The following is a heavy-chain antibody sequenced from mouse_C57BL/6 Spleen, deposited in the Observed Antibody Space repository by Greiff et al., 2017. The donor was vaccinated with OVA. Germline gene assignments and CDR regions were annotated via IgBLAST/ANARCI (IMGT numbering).Heavy chain of an antibody. D-gene: IGHD1-1*01. J-gene: IGHJ3*01. Sequence: DVHLVESGGGLVQPGGSMKLSCVASGFTFSNYWMNWVRQSPEKGLEWVAQIRLKSDNYATHYAESVKGRFTISRDDSKSSVYLQMNNLRAEDTGIYYCTDYYGRGAWFAYWGQGTLVTVSA. CDR2: IRLKSDNYAT. CDR3: TDYYGRGAWFAY. CDR1: GFTFSNYW. V-gene: IGHV6-3*01.